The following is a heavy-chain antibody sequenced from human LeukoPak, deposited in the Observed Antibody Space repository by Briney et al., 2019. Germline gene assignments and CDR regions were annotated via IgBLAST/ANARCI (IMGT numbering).Heavy chain of an antibody. D-gene: IGHD1-14*01. J-gene: IGHJ4*02. Sequence: GGSLRLSRAVSGFTFSSYAMSWVRQAPGKGLEWVSAISGSGGSTYYADSVKGRFTISRDNSKNTLYLQMNSLRAEDTAVYYCATFITGTTEYYFDYWGQGTLVTVSS. V-gene: IGHV3-23*01. CDR3: ATFITGTTEYYFDY. CDR2: ISGSGGST. CDR1: GFTFSSYA.